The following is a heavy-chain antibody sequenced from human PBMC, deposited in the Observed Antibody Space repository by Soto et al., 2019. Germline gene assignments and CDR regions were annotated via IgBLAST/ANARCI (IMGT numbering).Heavy chain of an antibody. CDR2: MYNTGST. Sequence: SETLSLTCTVSGGSISRYYWSWIRQPPGKGLEWIGYMYNTGSTVYNPPFKSRVTISVDTSKNQFSLKLDSVTAADTAVYYCARDLWGYCGTDCYPLDVWGQGTTVTVSS. D-gene: IGHD2-21*02. CDR1: GGSISRYY. CDR3: ARDLWGYCGTDCYPLDV. V-gene: IGHV4-59*01. J-gene: IGHJ6*02.